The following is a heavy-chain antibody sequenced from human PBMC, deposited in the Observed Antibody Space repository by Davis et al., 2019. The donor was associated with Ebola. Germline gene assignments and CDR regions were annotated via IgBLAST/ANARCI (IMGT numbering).Heavy chain of an antibody. J-gene: IGHJ4*02. Sequence: GESLKISCAAPGFTFSSYAMHWVRQAPGKGLEWVAVISYDGSNKYYADSVKGRFTISRDNSKNTLYLQMNSLRTEDTTVYYCARDRDSSSWYIDYWGQGTLVTVSS. CDR3: ARDRDSSSWYIDY. CDR2: ISYDGSNK. V-gene: IGHV3-30-3*01. CDR1: GFTFSSYA. D-gene: IGHD6-13*01.